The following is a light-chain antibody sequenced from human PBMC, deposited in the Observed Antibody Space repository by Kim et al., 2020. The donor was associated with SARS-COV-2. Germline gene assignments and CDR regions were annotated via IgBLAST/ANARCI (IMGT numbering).Light chain of an antibody. J-gene: IGKJ4*01. V-gene: IGKV1-39*01. Sequence: DIQMTQSPSSLSASVGDRVTITCRASQSISSYLNWYQQKPGKAPKLLIYAASSLQSGVPSRFSGSGSGTDFTLTISSLQPEDFATYYCQQSYSTPWTFVGGTKVDIK. CDR2: AAS. CDR1: QSISSY. CDR3: QQSYSTPWT.